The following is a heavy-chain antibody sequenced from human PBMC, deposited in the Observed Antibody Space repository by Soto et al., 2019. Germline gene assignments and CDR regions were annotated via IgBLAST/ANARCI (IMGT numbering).Heavy chain of an antibody. J-gene: IGHJ5*02. CDR2: IYNSGST. CDR1: GGSISSGGYY. CDR3: ARDPAP. V-gene: IGHV4-31*03. Sequence: QVQLQESGPGLVKASQNLSLTYTDSGGSISSGGYYWSLIRQHPGKGLEWIGYIYNSGSTYYNPSLKSRVTISADTSKNQFSLKLSSVTAADTAVYYCARDPAPWGQGTLVTVSS.